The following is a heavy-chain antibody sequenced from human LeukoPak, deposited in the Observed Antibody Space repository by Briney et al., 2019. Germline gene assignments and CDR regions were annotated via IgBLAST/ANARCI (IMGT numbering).Heavy chain of an antibody. CDR1: GFTVSTNY. CDR2: IYSDDTT. Sequence: GGSLRLSCAASGFTVSTNYMNWVRQAPGKGLEWVSIIYSDDTTYYADSVKGQFTISRDNAKNSLYLQMNSLRAEDTAVYYCARGRNYYYMDVWGKGTTVTVSS. CDR3: ARGRNYYYMDV. J-gene: IGHJ6*03. V-gene: IGHV3-53*03.